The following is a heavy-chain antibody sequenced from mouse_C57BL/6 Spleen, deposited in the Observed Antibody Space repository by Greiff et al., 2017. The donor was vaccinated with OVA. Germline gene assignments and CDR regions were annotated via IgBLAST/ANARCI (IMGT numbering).Heavy chain of an antibody. CDR3: AREGYYSNFHYFDY. V-gene: IGHV3-1*01. J-gene: IGHJ2*01. D-gene: IGHD2-5*01. CDR1: GYSITSGYD. Sequence: ESGPGMVKPSQSLSLTCTVTGYSITSGYDWHWIRHFPGNKLEWMGYISYSGSTNYNPSLKSRISITHDTSKNHFFLKLNSVTTEDTATYYCAREGYYSNFHYFDYWGQGTTLTVSS. CDR2: ISYSGST.